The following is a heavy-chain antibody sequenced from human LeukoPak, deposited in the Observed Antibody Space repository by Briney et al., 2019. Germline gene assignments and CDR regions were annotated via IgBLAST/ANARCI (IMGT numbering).Heavy chain of an antibody. CDR2: IRSKANSYAT. Sequence: PGGSLRLFCAASGFTFSGSAMHWVRQASGKGLEWVGRIRSKANSYATAYAASVKGRFTISRDDSKNTAYLQMNSLKTEDTAVYYCTRQGNYGDYWGQGTLVTVSS. J-gene: IGHJ4*02. V-gene: IGHV3-73*01. CDR1: GFTFSGSA. CDR3: TRQGNYGDY.